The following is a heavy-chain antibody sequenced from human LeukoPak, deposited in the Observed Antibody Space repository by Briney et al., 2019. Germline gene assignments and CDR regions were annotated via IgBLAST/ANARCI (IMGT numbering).Heavy chain of an antibody. V-gene: IGHV4-38-2*02. Sequence: SETLSLTCTVSGYSITTNYYWAWIRQSPGTGLEWIGRVYHKGETYYNPSLKSRVIISVDTSKNEFSLRLTSVTAADTAVYYCVTPRSWELSDMAVWGKGTTVIVSS. D-gene: IGHD1-26*01. J-gene: IGHJ6*03. CDR2: VYHKGET. CDR3: VTPRSWELSDMAV. CDR1: GYSITTNYY.